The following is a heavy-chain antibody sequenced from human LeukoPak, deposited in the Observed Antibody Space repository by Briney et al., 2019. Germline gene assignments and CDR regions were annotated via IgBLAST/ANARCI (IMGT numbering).Heavy chain of an antibody. CDR3: AKAGFCSGAACYSGQPPDYYYYMDV. CDR1: GFTFSSYG. Sequence: GRSLRLSCAASGFTFSSYGMHWVRQAPGKGLEWVGLIWYDGTNKYYADSVKGRFTISRDNSRNTLYLQMNSLRADDTAVYSCAKAGFCSGAACYSGQPPDYYYYMDVWGKGTSVTVSS. CDR2: IWYDGTNK. D-gene: IGHD2-15*01. V-gene: IGHV3-33*06. J-gene: IGHJ6*03.